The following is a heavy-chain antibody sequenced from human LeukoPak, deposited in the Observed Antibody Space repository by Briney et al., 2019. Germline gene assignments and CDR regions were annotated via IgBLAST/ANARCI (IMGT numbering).Heavy chain of an antibody. CDR2: ISSSSSYI. Sequence: PGGSLRLSCAASGFTFSSYSMNWVRQAPGKGLEWVSSISSSSSYIYYAGSVKGRFTISRDNAKNSLYLQMNSLRAEDTAVYYCARDGAPSDYYDSSGYYSPWGQGTLVTVSS. CDR3: ARDGAPSDYYDSSGYYSP. J-gene: IGHJ5*02. V-gene: IGHV3-21*01. D-gene: IGHD3-22*01. CDR1: GFTFSSYS.